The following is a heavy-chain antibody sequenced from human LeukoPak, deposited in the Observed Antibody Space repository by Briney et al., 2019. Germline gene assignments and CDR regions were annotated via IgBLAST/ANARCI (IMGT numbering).Heavy chain of an antibody. D-gene: IGHD1-1*01. CDR3: AREGNDY. CDR2: ISYDGSNK. J-gene: IGHJ4*02. CDR1: GFTFSSYG. Sequence: GGSLRLSCAASGFTFSSYGMHWVRQAPGKGLEWVAVISYDGSNKYYADSVKGRFTISRDNSKNTLYLQMNSLRAEDTAVYYCAREGNDYWGQGTLVTVSS. V-gene: IGHV3-30*03.